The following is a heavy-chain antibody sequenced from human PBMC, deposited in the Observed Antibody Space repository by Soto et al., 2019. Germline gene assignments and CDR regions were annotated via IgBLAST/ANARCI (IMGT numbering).Heavy chain of an antibody. D-gene: IGHD1-26*01. J-gene: IGHJ4*02. CDR3: ARAMTSVGAAAKGDF. CDR2: ISSDGSIT. V-gene: IGHV3-74*01. Sequence: GALRLSCAASGFTFNTHWMHWVRQAPGKGLVWVSRISSDGSITDYADSVKGRFSISRDDPRNTLYLQMNSLSPEDTAVYYCARAMTSVGAAAKGDFWGQGTLVTVSS. CDR1: GFTFNTHW.